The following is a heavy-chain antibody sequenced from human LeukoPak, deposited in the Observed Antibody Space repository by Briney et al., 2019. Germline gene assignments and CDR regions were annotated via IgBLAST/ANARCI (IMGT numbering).Heavy chain of an antibody. Sequence: SVKVSCKASGGTFSSYAISWVRQAPGQGLEWMGGIIPIFGTANYAQKFQGRVTITADESTSTAYMELSSLRSEDTAVYYCARSRIAAAHFDYWGQGTLVPSPQ. V-gene: IGHV1-69*13. CDR3: ARSRIAAAHFDY. D-gene: IGHD6-13*01. CDR2: IIPIFGTA. J-gene: IGHJ4*02. CDR1: GGTFSSYA.